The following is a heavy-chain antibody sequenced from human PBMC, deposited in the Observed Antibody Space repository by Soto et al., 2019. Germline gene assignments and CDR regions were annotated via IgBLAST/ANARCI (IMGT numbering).Heavy chain of an antibody. J-gene: IGHJ4*02. D-gene: IGHD2-15*01. Sequence: SETLSLTCTVSGGSISSYYWSWIRQPPGKGLEWIGYIYYSGSTNYNPSLKSRVTMSVDTSKNQFSLKRSTVTASDTAGYDCARVRRDRYCSGGSCYRYFDYGGQGTLVTVSS. V-gene: IGHV4-59*01. CDR1: GGSISSYY. CDR3: ARVRRDRYCSGGSCYRYFDY. CDR2: IYYSGST.